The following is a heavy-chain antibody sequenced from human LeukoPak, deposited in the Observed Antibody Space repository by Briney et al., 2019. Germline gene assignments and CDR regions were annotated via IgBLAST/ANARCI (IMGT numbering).Heavy chain of an antibody. CDR3: ARDGGKQWLVDFDY. D-gene: IGHD6-19*01. CDR1: GFTVSSNY. J-gene: IGHJ4*02. V-gene: IGHV3-30-3*01. Sequence: PEGSLRLSCAASGFTVSSNYMSWVRQAPGKGLEWVAVISYDGSNKYYADSVKGRFTISRDNSKNTLYLQMNSLRAEDTAVFYCARDGGKQWLVDFDYWGQGTLVTVSS. CDR2: ISYDGSNK.